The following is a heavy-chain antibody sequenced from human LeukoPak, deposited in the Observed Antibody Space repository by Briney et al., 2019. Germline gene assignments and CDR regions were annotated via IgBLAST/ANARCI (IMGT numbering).Heavy chain of an antibody. J-gene: IGHJ4*02. CDR1: GFTFSSYS. V-gene: IGHV3-21*01. CDR2: IGSIGAYI. D-gene: IGHD2-15*01. Sequence: GGSLRLSCAASGFTFSSYSMNWVRQAPGEGLEWLSSIGSIGAYIIYADSVKGRFTISRDNAKNSLSLQMTSLRAEDTAVYYCARDRWELLRSVDYWGQGTLVTVSS. CDR3: ARDRWELLRSVDY.